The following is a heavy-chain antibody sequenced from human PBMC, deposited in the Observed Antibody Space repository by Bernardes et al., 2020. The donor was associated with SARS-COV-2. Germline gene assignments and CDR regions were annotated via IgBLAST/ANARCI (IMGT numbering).Heavy chain of an antibody. CDR2: INTDGTTT. Sequence: GGSLRLSCAASGFTFSSYWFHWVRQAPGKGLVWVSRINTDGTTTNYADSVKGRFTISRDNAKNTLFLQMNSVRAEDTAVYYCARGYCSGGSCYGFSFDPGGQGALVTVSS. CDR3: ARGYCSGGSCYGFSFDP. V-gene: IGHV3-74*01. J-gene: IGHJ5*02. CDR1: GFTFSSYW. D-gene: IGHD2-15*01.